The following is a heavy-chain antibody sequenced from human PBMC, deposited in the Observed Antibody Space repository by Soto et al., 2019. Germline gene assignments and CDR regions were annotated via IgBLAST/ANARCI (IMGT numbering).Heavy chain of an antibody. D-gene: IGHD5-18*01. Sequence: SGPTLVNHTQPVTLTCTFSGFSVSTSGVGVGWIRQRQGKALEWLALIYWDDDKRYRPXSKSRLTLTKDTSINKVVLTMTNMEPVDTATYYRAHLQLDDYYYGMDVWRQGTTVTVPS. J-gene: IGHJ6*02. CDR1: GFSVSTSGVG. CDR2: IYWDDDK. CDR3: AHLQLDDYYYGMDV. V-gene: IGHV2-5*02.